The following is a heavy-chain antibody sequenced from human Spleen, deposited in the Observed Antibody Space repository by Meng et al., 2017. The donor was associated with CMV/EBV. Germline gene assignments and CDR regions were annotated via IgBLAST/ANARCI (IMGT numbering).Heavy chain of an antibody. D-gene: IGHD6-19*01. CDR3: ATQGVAVAGRYYYYHGMDA. Sequence: SETLSLTCTVSGGSISSYYWSWIRQLPGKGLEWIGYIYYSGSTNYNPSLKSRVTISVDTSKNQFSLKLSSVTAADTAVYYCATQGVAVAGRYYYYHGMDAWGQGTTVTVSS. CDR1: GGSISSYY. V-gene: IGHV4-59*01. CDR2: IYYSGST. J-gene: IGHJ6*02.